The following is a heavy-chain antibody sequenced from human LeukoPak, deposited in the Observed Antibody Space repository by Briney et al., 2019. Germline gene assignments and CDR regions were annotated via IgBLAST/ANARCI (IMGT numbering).Heavy chain of an antibody. CDR3: ARGPTIAAAGTYYYYGMDV. D-gene: IGHD6-13*01. Sequence: PSETLSLTCTVSGGSISSGSYSWSWIRQPAGKGLEWIGRIYTSGSTNYNPSLKSRVTISVDTSKNQFSLKLSSVTAADTAVYYCARGPTIAAAGTYYYYGMDVWGQGTTVTVSS. CDR1: GGSISSGSYS. J-gene: IGHJ6*02. CDR2: IYTSGST. V-gene: IGHV4-61*02.